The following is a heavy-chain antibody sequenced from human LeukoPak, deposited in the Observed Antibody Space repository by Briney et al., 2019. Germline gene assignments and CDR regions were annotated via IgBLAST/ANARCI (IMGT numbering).Heavy chain of an antibody. CDR3: TTTPVLLWFGESRTNWFDP. CDR2: IKSKTDGGTT. CDR1: GFTFSNAW. Sequence: AGGSLRLSCAASGFTFSNAWMSWVRQAPGKGLEWVGSIKSKTDGGTTDYAAPVKGRFTISRDDSKNTLYLQMNSLKTEDTAVYYCTTTPVLLWFGESRTNWFDPWGQGTLVTVSS. D-gene: IGHD3-10*01. V-gene: IGHV3-15*01. J-gene: IGHJ5*02.